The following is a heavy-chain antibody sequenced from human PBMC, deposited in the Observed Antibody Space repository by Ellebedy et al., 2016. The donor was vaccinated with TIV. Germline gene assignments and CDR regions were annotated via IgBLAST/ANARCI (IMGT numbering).Heavy chain of an antibody. V-gene: IGHV1-46*01. D-gene: IGHD2/OR15-2a*01. Sequence: ASVKVSCXASGYTFTSNYMHWVRQAPGQGLEWMGIITPNTGSTRYAQKFQGRVTMTRDTSTSTVYMELSSLRSEDTAVYYCAREQYPAKKNFDFWGQGTLVTVSS. CDR3: AREQYPAKKNFDF. CDR2: ITPNTGST. CDR1: GYTFTSNY. J-gene: IGHJ4*02.